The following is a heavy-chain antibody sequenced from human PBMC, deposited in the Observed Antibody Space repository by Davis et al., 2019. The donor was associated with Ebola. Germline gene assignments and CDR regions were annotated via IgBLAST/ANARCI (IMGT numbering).Heavy chain of an antibody. J-gene: IGHJ6*02. CDR3: ARDRPLDFFFGDYYGMDV. Sequence: GESLKISCAASGFRFSDYYMSWIRQAPGKGLEWVADISSSATSRNYADSVKGRFTISRDNSKNTLYLQMNSLRAEDTAVYYCARDRPLDFFFGDYYGMDVWGQGTTVTVSS. CDR1: GFRFSDYY. D-gene: IGHD3-16*01. CDR2: ISSSATSR. V-gene: IGHV3-11*04.